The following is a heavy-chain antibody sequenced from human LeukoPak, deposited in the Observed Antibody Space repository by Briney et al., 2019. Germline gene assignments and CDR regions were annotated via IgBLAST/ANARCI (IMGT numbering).Heavy chain of an antibody. D-gene: IGHD3-22*01. CDR3: AGQYDAIGYYFY. J-gene: IGHJ4*02. Sequence: PSQTLSLTCTVSGGSISSGDYYWSWIRQPPGKGLEWIGYIYYSGSTYYNPSLKSRVTISIDTSKNRISLKLNSVTAADTAVYYCAGQYDAIGYYFYWGQGALVTVSS. CDR1: GGSISSGDYY. CDR2: IYYSGST. V-gene: IGHV4-30-4*08.